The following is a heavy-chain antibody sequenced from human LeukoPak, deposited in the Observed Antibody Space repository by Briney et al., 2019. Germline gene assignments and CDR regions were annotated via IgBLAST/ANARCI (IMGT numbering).Heavy chain of an antibody. D-gene: IGHD6-25*01. CDR3: VKDPNLAAADPY. Sequence: SGGSLRLSCAASGFTFTNYGMTWVRQAPEKGLEWVSSISGSSSFIYYADSVKGRFTISRDNSKNTLYLQMSSLRAEDTAIYYCVKDPNLAAADPYWGQGTLVTVSS. J-gene: IGHJ4*02. CDR2: ISGSSSFI. CDR1: GFTFTNYG. V-gene: IGHV3-23*01.